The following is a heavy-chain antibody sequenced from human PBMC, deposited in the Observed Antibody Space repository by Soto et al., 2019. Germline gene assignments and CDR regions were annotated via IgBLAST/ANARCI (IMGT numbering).Heavy chain of an antibody. D-gene: IGHD4-4*01. CDR1: GDSISSGY. CDR2: IYYSGST. Sequence: PSETLSLTGTVSGDSISSGYWSWIRQPPGKGLEWIGYIYYSGSTNYNPSLKSRVTMSIDTSKGQFSVKLSSVTAADTAVYYCARYLRNSNYMFDAWGQGTLVTVSS. CDR3: ARYLRNSNYMFDA. V-gene: IGHV4-59*01. J-gene: IGHJ5*02.